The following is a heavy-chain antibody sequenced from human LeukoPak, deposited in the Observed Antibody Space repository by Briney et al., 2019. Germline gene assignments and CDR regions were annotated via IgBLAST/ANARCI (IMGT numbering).Heavy chain of an antibody. D-gene: IGHD2-8*01. CDR1: GGSNSSYY. J-gene: IGHJ4*02. CDR2: IYYSGST. Sequence: SETLSLTCTVSGGSNSSYYWSWIRQPPGKGLEWIGYIYYSGSTNYNPSLKSRVTISVDTSKNQFSLKLSSVTAADTAVYYCASLYCTNGVCPDYWGQGTLVTVX. CDR3: ASLYCTNGVCPDY. V-gene: IGHV4-59*01.